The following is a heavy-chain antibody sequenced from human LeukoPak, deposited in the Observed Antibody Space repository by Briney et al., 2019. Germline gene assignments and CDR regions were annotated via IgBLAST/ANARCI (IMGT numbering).Heavy chain of an antibody. D-gene: IGHD3-10*01. J-gene: IGHJ3*02. CDR1: GFTFSSYA. CDR3: AKDRGLLNAFDI. V-gene: IGHV3-23*01. Sequence: GGSLRLSCAASGFTFSSYAMSWVRQAPGKGLECVSAISGSGGSTYYADSVKGRFTISRDNSKNTLYLQMNSLRAEDTAVYYCAKDRGLLNAFDIWGQGTMVTVSS. CDR2: ISGSGGST.